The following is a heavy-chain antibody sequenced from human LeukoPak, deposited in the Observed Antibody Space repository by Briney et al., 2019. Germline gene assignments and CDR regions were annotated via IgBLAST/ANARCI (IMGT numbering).Heavy chain of an antibody. V-gene: IGHV4-30-2*01. J-gene: IGHJ4*02. CDR2: IYHSGST. CDR3: ASEYGSGSYSDF. Sequence: SETLSLTCTVSGGSISSGGYYRSWIRQPPGEGLEWIGYIYHSGSTYHNPSLKSRVTISVDRSKNQFSLKLNSVTAADTAVYYCASEYGSGSYSDFWGQGTLVTVSS. CDR1: GGSISSGGYY. D-gene: IGHD3-10*01.